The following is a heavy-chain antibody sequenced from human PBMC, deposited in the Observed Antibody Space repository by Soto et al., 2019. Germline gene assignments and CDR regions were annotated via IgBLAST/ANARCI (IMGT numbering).Heavy chain of an antibody. CDR1: GFTFSSYA. CDR2: ISGSGGST. D-gene: IGHD4-17*01. V-gene: IGHV3-23*01. J-gene: IGHJ3*02. Sequence: GGSLRLSCAASGFTFSSYAMSWVRQAPGKGLEWVSAISGSGGSTYYADSVKGRFTISRDNSKNTLYLQMNSLRAEDTAVYYCAKRTVTRAHARVVDDAFDIWGQGTMVTVSS. CDR3: AKRTVTRAHARVVDDAFDI.